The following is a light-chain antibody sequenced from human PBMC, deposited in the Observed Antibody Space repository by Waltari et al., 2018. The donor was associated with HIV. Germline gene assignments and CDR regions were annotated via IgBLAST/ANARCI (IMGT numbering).Light chain of an antibody. V-gene: IGLV2-23*02. CDR2: DVS. CDR1: SSAVGGYNN. Sequence: QSALTQPASVSGSPGQSITISCTGTSSAVGGYNNVSCYQQHPGKSTKLMIYDVSKRPSGVSNRFSGSKSGNTASLTISGLQAEDEADYYCCSYAGSSTVVFGGGTKLTVL. CDR3: CSYAGSSTVV. J-gene: IGLJ2*01.